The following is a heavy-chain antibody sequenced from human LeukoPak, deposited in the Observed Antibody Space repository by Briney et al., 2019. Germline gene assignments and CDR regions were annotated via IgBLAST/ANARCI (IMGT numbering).Heavy chain of an antibody. CDR2: IGLGGDT. D-gene: IGHD6-13*01. J-gene: IGHJ4*02. CDR1: GFTFSSFD. CDR3: VRASSSWYYFDY. V-gene: IGHV3-13*04. Sequence: PGGSLRLSCAASGFTFSSFDMHWVRQVTGKGLEWVSAIGLGGDTYYPGSVKGRFTISRENAKNSLYLQMSSLRAGDTAVYYCVRASSSWYYFDYWGQGTLVTVSS.